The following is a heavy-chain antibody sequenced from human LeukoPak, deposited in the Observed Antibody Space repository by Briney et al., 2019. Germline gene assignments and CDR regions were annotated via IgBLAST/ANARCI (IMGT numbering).Heavy chain of an antibody. V-gene: IGHV4-4*07. J-gene: IGHJ4*02. D-gene: IGHD5-12*01. CDR1: GGSINSYY. CDR3: ARDRGYRGYDHFDY. Sequence: PSETLSLTCTVSGGSINSYYWSWLRQPAGKGLEWIGRIYSSGSTNYNPSFKSRVTMSVDTSKNQFFLKLSSVTAADTAVYCCARDRGYRGYDHFDYWGQGTLVTVSS. CDR2: IYSSGST.